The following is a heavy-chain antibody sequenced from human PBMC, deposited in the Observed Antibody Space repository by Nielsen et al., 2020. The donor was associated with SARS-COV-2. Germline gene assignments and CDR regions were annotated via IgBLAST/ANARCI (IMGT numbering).Heavy chain of an antibody. CDR2: IYYSGST. J-gene: IGHJ3*02. Sequence: SETLSLTCTVSGGSISSYYWSWIRQPPGKGLEWIGYIYYSGSTNYNPSLKSRVTISVDTSKNQFSLKLSSVTAADTAVYYCARRITIFGVGDAFDIWGQGTMVTVSS. CDR1: GGSISSYY. V-gene: IGHV4-59*13. D-gene: IGHD3-3*01. CDR3: ARRITIFGVGDAFDI.